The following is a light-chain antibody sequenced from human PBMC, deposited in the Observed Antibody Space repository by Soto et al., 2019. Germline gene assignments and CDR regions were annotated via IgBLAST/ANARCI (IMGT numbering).Light chain of an antibody. CDR2: DAS. J-gene: IGKJ1*01. V-gene: IGKV1-5*01. CDR3: QEDETCLGT. Sequence: DIQLPQCPSTLSASVGDTVTVACRASQSVSGWLAWYQQKPGEAPKLLIYDASALPRGVPSRFSGSGSGTKFTLTIASLQPDDFATYYCQEDETCLGTFGPGTKVDI. CDR1: QSVSGW.